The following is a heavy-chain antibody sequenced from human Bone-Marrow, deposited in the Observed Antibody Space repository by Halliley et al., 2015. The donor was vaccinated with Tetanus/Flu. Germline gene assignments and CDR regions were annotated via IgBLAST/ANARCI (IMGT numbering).Heavy chain of an antibody. J-gene: IGHJ6*02. CDR1: GSTFSHYG. CDR2: ISYDGSDK. CDR3: AKFGATSGTPYYYYGLDV. V-gene: IGHV3-30*18. D-gene: IGHD2-15*01. Sequence: SLRLSCAASGSTFSHYGVHWVRQAPGKGLEWVAVISYDGSDKYYADSVKGRFTISRDNSKNTLYLQMNSLRAEDTATYYCAKFGATSGTPYYYYGLDVWGQGTTVTVSS.